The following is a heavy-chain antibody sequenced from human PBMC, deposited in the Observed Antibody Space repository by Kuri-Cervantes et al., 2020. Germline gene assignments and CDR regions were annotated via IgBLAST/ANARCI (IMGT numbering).Heavy chain of an antibody. CDR2: INPSGGST. J-gene: IGHJ5*02. V-gene: IGHV1-46*01. D-gene: IGHD3-10*01. Sequence: ASVKVSCKASGYTFTSYDINWVRQATGQGLEWMGIINPSGGSTSYAQKFQGRVTMTRDTSTSTVYMELSSLRSEDTAVYYCARELWFGPQRAFDPWGQGTLVTVSS. CDR1: GYTFTSYD. CDR3: ARELWFGPQRAFDP.